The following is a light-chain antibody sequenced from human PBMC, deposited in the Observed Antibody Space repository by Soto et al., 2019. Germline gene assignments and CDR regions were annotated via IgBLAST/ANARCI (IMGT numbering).Light chain of an antibody. Sequence: EIVMTQSPATLSVSPGETATLSCRASQSISIGLAWYRQKPGQPPRLLIYGASTRATGTPARFSGSGSGTEFTLTNSSLQSEDFALYYCQQYNKWPLITFGQGTRLEIK. CDR3: QQYNKWPLIT. CDR2: GAS. J-gene: IGKJ5*01. CDR1: QSISIG. V-gene: IGKV3D-15*01.